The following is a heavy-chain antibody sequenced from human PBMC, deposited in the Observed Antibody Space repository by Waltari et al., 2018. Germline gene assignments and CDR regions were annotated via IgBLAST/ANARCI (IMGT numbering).Heavy chain of an antibody. J-gene: IGHJ4*02. D-gene: IGHD3-22*01. CDR1: GYTFTGYY. V-gene: IGHV1-2*06. CDR2: INPNSVGT. Sequence: QVQLVQSGAEVKKPGASVKVSCKASGYTFTGYYMHWVRQDPGQGLEWMGRINPNSVGTNYAQKFQGRVTMTRDTSISTAYMELSRLRSDDTAVYYCARDRTYYYDSSGYYAYWGQGTLVTVSS. CDR3: ARDRTYYYDSSGYYAY.